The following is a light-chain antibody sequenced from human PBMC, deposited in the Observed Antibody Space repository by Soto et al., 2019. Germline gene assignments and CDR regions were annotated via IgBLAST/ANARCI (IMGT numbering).Light chain of an antibody. CDR2: DVS. CDR1: SSDGGGYNY. Sequence: QSALTQPASVSGSHGQSITISCTGTSSDGGGYNYVSWYQQHPGKAPKLIIYDVSNRPSGVSSRFSGSKSGNTASLTISGLQAEYEADYYCSSYTRSSTDGFGTATKLTVL. V-gene: IGLV2-14*01. J-gene: IGLJ1*01. CDR3: SSYTRSSTDG.